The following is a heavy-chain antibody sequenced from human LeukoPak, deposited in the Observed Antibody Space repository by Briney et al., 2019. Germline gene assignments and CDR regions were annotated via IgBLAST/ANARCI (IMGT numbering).Heavy chain of an antibody. J-gene: IGHJ6*03. D-gene: IGHD1-26*01. CDR1: GFTFSSYS. CDR2: ISSSSSTI. CDR3: AKGRGWEASYYYYYMDV. Sequence: GGSLRLSCAASGFTFSSYSMNWVRQAPGKGLEWVSYISSSSSTIYYADSVKGRFTISRDNAKNSLYLQMNSLRGEDTAVYYCAKGRGWEASYYYYYMDVWGKGTTVTTSS. V-gene: IGHV3-48*01.